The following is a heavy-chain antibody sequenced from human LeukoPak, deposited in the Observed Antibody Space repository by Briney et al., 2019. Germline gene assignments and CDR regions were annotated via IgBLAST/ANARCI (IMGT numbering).Heavy chain of an antibody. V-gene: IGHV4-39*07. CDR2: IYYSGST. D-gene: IGHD1-26*01. CDR3: ARAWSGGSYFGSFDY. Sequence: ASETLSLTCTVSGGSISSSSYYWGWIRQPPGKGLEWIGSIYYSGSTYYNPSLKSRVTISVDTSKNQFSLKLSSVTAADTAVYYCARAWSGGSYFGSFDYWGQGTLVTVSS. J-gene: IGHJ4*02. CDR1: GGSISSSSYY.